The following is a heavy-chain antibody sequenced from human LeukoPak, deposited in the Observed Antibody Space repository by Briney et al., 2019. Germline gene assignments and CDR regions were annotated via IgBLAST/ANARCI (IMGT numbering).Heavy chain of an antibody. CDR3: ARGELTTVVKGSYFDY. J-gene: IGHJ4*02. V-gene: IGHV1-69*04. D-gene: IGHD4-23*01. Sequence: ASVKVSCKASGGTFSSYAISWVRQAPGQGLEWMGRIIPILDIANYAQKFQGRVTITTDESTSTAYMELSSLRSEDTAVYYCARGELTTVVKGSYFDYWGQGTLVTVSS. CDR1: GGTFSSYA. CDR2: IIPILDIA.